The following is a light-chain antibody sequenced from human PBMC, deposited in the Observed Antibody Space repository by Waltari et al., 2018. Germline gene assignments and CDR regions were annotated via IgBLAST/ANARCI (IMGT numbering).Light chain of an antibody. J-gene: IGKJ1*01. CDR3: QHYVRLPAT. CDR1: QSVSRS. V-gene: IGKV3-20*01. Sequence: IVLTQSPGTLSLSPGERATLSCRASQSVSRSLAWYQQKPGQAPKPLSYGASTRATGIPDRFTGSGSGTDFSLTISSLEPEDFAIYFCQHYVRLPATFGQGTKVEIK. CDR2: GAS.